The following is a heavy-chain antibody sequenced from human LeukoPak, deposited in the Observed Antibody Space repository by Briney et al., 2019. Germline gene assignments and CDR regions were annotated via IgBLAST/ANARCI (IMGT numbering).Heavy chain of an antibody. D-gene: IGHD5-18*01. J-gene: IGHJ4*02. Sequence: GGSLRLSCAASGFTFSSYEMNWDRQAPGKGLEWVSYISSSGSTIFYADSVKGRFTISRDNAKNSLYLQMNSLRAEDTAVYYCAREIPGRIHRYYFDYWGQGTLVTVSS. CDR2: ISSSGSTI. V-gene: IGHV3-48*03. CDR1: GFTFSSYE. CDR3: AREIPGRIHRYYFDY.